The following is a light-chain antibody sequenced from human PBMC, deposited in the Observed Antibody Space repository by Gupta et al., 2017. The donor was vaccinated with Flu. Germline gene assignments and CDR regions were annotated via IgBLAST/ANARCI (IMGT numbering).Light chain of an antibody. CDR2: EDD. J-gene: IGLJ2*01. Sequence: KGTISWTVSDSRVGSNYVFWYQQNTATTPKLLFYEDDKRPSGIPDRFSGTKSGTSATMGTTWLQAGDEADYYCGTWDGSRSVGVFGGGTKLTVL. V-gene: IGLV1-51*01. CDR1: DSRVGSNY. CDR3: GTWDGSRSVGV.